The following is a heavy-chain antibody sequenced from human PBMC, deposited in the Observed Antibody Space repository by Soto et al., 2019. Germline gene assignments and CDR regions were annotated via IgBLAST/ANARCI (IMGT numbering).Heavy chain of an antibody. Sequence: ASVKVSCKASGYTFTSYYMHWVRQAPGQGLEWMGIINPSGGSTSYAQKFQGRVTMTRDTSTSTVYMELSSLRSEVTAVYYCAGARRSSSGVGYFDYWGQGTLVTVSS. D-gene: IGHD6-6*01. V-gene: IGHV1-46*01. CDR1: GYTFTSYY. J-gene: IGHJ4*02. CDR2: INPSGGST. CDR3: AGARRSSSGVGYFDY.